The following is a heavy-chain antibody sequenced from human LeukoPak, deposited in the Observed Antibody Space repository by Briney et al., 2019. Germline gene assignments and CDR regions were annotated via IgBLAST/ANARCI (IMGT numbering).Heavy chain of an antibody. J-gene: IGHJ6*02. CDR2: ISGSGGST. V-gene: IGHV3-23*01. CDR1: GFTFSSYA. Sequence: GGSLRLSCAASGFTFSSYAMSWVRQAPGKGLEWVSAISGSGGSTYYADSVKGRSTISRDNSKNTLYLQMNSLRAEDTAVYYCARISRANYYYYYGMDVWGQGTTVTVSS. CDR3: ARISRANYYYYYGMDV.